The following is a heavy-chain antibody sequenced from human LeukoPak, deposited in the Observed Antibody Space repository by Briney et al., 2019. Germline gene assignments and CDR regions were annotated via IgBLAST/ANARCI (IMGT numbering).Heavy chain of an antibody. J-gene: IGHJ6*03. CDR2: IYYSGST. V-gene: IGHV4-39*01. CDR1: GRSISSSSYY. Sequence: ASETLSLTCTVSGRSISSSSYYWGWIRQPPGKGLEWIGSIYYSGSTYYNPSLKSRVTISVDTSKNQFSLKLSSVTAADTAVYYCARQRDNYYYYYYMDVWGKGTTVTVSS. D-gene: IGHD2-15*01. CDR3: ARQRDNYYYYYYMDV.